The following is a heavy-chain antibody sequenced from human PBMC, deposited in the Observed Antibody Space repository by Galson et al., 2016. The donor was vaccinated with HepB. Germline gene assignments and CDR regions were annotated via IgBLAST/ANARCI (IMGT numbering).Heavy chain of an antibody. CDR1: GDSVSSTSAA. Sequence: CAISGDSVSSTSAAWNWVRQSPSRGLEWLGRTYYRSKWYNDYAASVRSRITINPDTSRNQFSLQLNSVTPEETAVYYCLSGWYFDTWGQGTQVTVSS. V-gene: IGHV6-1*01. J-gene: IGHJ4*02. CDR3: LSGWYFDT. CDR2: TYYRSKWYN. D-gene: IGHD6-19*01.